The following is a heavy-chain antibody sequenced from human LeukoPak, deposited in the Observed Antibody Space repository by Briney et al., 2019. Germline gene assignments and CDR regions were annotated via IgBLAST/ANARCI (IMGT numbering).Heavy chain of an antibody. CDR2: IIPILGIA. CDR1: GVTFSSYS. CDR3: VRKKVGDVCDY. J-gene: IGHJ4*02. V-gene: IGHV1-69*02. D-gene: IGHD1-26*01. Sequence: SVKVSCKASGVTFSSYSITWVRQAPGQGLEWMGRIIPILGIASYAQKFQGRVTITADKSTSTAYMELSSLRSEDTAVYYCVRKKVGDVCDYWGQGTLVTVSS.